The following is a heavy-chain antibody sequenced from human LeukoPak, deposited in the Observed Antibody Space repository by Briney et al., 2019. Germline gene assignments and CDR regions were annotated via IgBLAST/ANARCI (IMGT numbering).Heavy chain of an antibody. V-gene: IGHV4-38-2*02. D-gene: IGHD3-10*01. J-gene: IGHJ5*02. CDR2: IYHSGST. CDR3: ARAYYGSGSYGLSRFDP. Sequence: SETLSLTCSVSSYSINSNYYWGWIRQPPGKGLEWIGSIYHSGSTYYNPSLKSRVTISVDTSKNQFSLKLSSVTAADTAVYYCARAYYGSGSYGLSRFDPWGQGTLVTVSS. CDR1: SYSINSNYY.